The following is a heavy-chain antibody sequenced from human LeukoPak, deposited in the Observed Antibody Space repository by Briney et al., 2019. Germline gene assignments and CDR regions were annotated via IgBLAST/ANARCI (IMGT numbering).Heavy chain of an antibody. V-gene: IGHV3-30*04. CDR2: ISYDGSFK. CDR3: ATLPVAGTLDY. CDR1: GFALSSSA. D-gene: IGHD6-19*01. Sequence: PGGSLRLSCAASGFALSSSAMHWVRQAPGKGLEWVAVISYDGSFKYYADSVKGRFTISRDNSKNTLYLQMDRLRPEDTAMFYCATLPVAGTLDYWGQGTLVTVSS. J-gene: IGHJ4*02.